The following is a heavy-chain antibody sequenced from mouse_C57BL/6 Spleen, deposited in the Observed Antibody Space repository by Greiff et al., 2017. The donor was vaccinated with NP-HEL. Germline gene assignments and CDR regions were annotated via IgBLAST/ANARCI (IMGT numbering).Heavy chain of an antibody. D-gene: IGHD1-1*01. CDR2: IHPNSGST. Sequence: VQLQQSGAELVKPGASVKLSCKASGYTFTSYWMHWVKQRPGQGLEWIGMIHPNSGSTNYNEKFKSKATLTVDKSSSTAYMQLSSLTSEDSAVYYCARTTTVVAKGYFDVWGTGTTVTVSS. J-gene: IGHJ1*03. V-gene: IGHV1-64*01. CDR1: GYTFTSYW. CDR3: ARTTTVVAKGYFDV.